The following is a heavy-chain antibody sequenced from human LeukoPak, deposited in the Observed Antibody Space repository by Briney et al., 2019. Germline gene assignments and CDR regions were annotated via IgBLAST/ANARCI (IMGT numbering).Heavy chain of an antibody. CDR2: IRYDGSNK. J-gene: IGHJ5*02. CDR1: GFTFSSYG. CDR3: AKDYYYGSGSYYTNWFDP. Sequence: GGSLRLSCAASGFTFSSYGMHWVRQAPGKGLEWVAFIRYDGSNKYYADSVKGRFTISRDNSKNTLYLQMNSLRAEDTAVYYFAKDYYYGSGSYYTNWFDPWGQGTLVTVSS. V-gene: IGHV3-30*02. D-gene: IGHD3-10*01.